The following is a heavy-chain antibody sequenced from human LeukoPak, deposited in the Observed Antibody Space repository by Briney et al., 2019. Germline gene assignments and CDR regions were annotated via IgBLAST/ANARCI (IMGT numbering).Heavy chain of an antibody. J-gene: IGHJ6*02. CDR1: GFTFTKFG. Sequence: GGSLRLSCAASGFTFTKFGMHWVRQLPGKGLEWVAVISFDGSHEDYLDSAKDRFTISRDNSQNMVYLQMNSLRPDDTALYHCVKGKWEDNQYYHGLDVWGQGIMVVVSS. CDR2: ISFDGSHE. CDR3: VKGKWEDNQYYHGLDV. V-gene: IGHV3-30*18. D-gene: IGHD1-26*01.